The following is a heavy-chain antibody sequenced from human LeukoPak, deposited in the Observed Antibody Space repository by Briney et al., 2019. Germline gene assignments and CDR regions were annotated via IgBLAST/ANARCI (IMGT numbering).Heavy chain of an antibody. CDR3: AGYSGSALYYFDY. V-gene: IGHV4-38-2*02. Sequence: SETLSLTCTVSGYSISSGYYWGWIRQPPGKGLEWIGTIYHSGSTYYNPSLKSRVTISVDTSKNQFSLKLSSVTAADTAVYYCAGYSGSALYYFDYWGQGTLVTVSS. CDR1: GYSISSGYY. CDR2: IYHSGST. D-gene: IGHD1-26*01. J-gene: IGHJ4*02.